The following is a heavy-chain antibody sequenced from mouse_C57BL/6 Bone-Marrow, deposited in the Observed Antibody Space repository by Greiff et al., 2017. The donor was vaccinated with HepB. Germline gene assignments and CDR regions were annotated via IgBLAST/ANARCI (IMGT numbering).Heavy chain of an antibody. D-gene: IGHD1-1*01. CDR3: ARSDYYGPLYYAMDY. CDR1: GYTFTSYW. Sequence: QVQLQQPGAELVKPGASVKLSCKASGYTFTSYWMHWVKQRPGQGLEWIGMIHPNSGSTNYNEKFKSKATLTVDKSSSTAYMQLSSLTSEDSAVYYCARSDYYGPLYYAMDYWGQGTSGTVSS. CDR2: IHPNSGST. V-gene: IGHV1-64*01. J-gene: IGHJ4*01.